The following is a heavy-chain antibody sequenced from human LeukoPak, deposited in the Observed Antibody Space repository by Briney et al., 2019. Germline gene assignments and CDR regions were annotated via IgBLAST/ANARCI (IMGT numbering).Heavy chain of an antibody. CDR3: ATPRTGGYCSSTSCYYYYGMDV. D-gene: IGHD2-2*01. V-gene: IGHV1-24*01. CDR2: FDPEDDET. Sequence: ASVKVSYKVSGYTLTELSMHWVRQAPGKGLEWMGGFDPEDDETIYAQKFQGRVTMTEDTSTDTAYMELSSLRSEDTAVYYCATPRTGGYCSSTSCYYYYGMDVWGKGTTVTVSS. CDR1: GYTLTELS. J-gene: IGHJ6*04.